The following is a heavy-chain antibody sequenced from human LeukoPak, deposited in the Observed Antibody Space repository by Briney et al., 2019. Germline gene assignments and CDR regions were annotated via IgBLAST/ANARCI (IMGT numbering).Heavy chain of an antibody. V-gene: IGHV3-30-3*01. D-gene: IGHD6-19*01. CDR2: ISYDGSNK. J-gene: IGHJ4*02. CDR1: GFTFSSYA. Sequence: GGSLRLSCAASGFTFSSYAMHWVRQAPGKGLEWVAVISYDGSNKYYADSVKGRFTISRDNSKNTLYLQMNSLRAEDTAVYYCARGLAVAGNGPTKNLKAYYFDYWGQGTLVTVSS. CDR3: ARGLAVAGNGPTKNLKAYYFDY.